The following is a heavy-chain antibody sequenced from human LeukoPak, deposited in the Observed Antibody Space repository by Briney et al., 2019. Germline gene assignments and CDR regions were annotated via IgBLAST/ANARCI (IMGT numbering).Heavy chain of an antibody. CDR1: GFTFSDYS. Sequence: GGSLRLSCAASGFTFSDYSMNWVRQAPGKALEWVSSISRSSRHVYYAGSVKGRFTISRDNAKNSLYLQMNSLRAEDMAVYFCVRDLMGSGSTTAYLHHWGQGTLVTVSS. CDR3: VRDLMGSGSTTAYLHH. CDR2: ISRSSRHV. V-gene: IGHV3-21*01. D-gene: IGHD1-1*01. J-gene: IGHJ1*01.